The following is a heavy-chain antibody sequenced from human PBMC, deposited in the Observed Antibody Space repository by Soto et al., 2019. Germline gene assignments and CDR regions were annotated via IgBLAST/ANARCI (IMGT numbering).Heavy chain of an antibody. CDR2: IIPIFGTA. D-gene: IGHD6-6*01. CDR1: GGTFSSYA. J-gene: IGHJ6*02. Sequence: GASVKVSCKASGGTFSSYAISWVRQAPGQGLEWMGGIIPIFGTANYAQKFQGRVTITADESTSTAYMELSSLRSEDTAVYYCASFSGGGIAARPYYYYGMDVWGQGTTVTV. CDR3: ASFSGGGIAARPYYYYGMDV. V-gene: IGHV1-69*13.